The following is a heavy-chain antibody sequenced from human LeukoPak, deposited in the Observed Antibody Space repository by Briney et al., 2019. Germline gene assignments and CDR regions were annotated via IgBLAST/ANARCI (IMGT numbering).Heavy chain of an antibody. CDR1: GFTFSSYA. V-gene: IGHV3-30*04. CDR3: ARGTYREYYYYGMDV. J-gene: IGHJ6*02. CDR2: ISYDGSNK. Sequence: GGSLRLSCAASGFTFSSYAMHWVRQAPGKGLEWVAVISYDGSNKYYADSVKGRFTISRDNSKNTLYLQMNSLRAEDTAVYYCARGTYREYYYYGMDVWGQGTTVTVSS. D-gene: IGHD4-11*01.